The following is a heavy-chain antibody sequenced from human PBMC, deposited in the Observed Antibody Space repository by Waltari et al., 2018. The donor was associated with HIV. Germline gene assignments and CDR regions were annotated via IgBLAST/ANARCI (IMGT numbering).Heavy chain of an antibody. CDR3: ARGVVGGYDLGNNWFDP. Sequence: QLQESGPGLVKPSQTLSLTCTVSGGSISSGSYHWSWIRQPAGKGLEGTGRLYTSGSTDYNPSRKSRATISGDTSKNQFSLKLSSVTAADTAVYYCARGVVGGYDLGNNWFDPWGQGTLVTVSS. V-gene: IGHV4-61*02. J-gene: IGHJ5*02. CDR2: LYTSGST. CDR1: GGSISSGSYH. D-gene: IGHD5-12*01.